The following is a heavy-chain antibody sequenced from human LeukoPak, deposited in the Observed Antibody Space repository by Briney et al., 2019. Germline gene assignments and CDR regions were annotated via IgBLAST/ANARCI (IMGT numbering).Heavy chain of an antibody. J-gene: IGHJ6*03. CDR2: IKQDGSGK. CDR1: GFTFSSYE. Sequence: GGSLRLSCAASGFTFSSYEMNWVRQAPGKGLEWVANIKQDGSGKYYVDSVKGRFTISRDNAKNSLYLQMNSLRAEDTAVYYCARVSGSGSYSSMNYYYYYMDVWGKGTTVTVSS. D-gene: IGHD3-10*01. V-gene: IGHV3-7*01. CDR3: ARVSGSGSYSSMNYYYYYMDV.